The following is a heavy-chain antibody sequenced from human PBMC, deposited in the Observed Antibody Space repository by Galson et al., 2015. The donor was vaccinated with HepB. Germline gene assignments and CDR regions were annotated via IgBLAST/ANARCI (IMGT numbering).Heavy chain of an antibody. V-gene: IGHV3-49*03. CDR2: IRSKAYGGTT. CDR1: GFTFGDYA. Sequence: SLRLSCAASGFTFGDYAMSWFRQAPGKGLEWVGFIRSKAYGGTTEYAASVKGRFTISRDDSKSIAYLQMNSLKTEDTAVYYCTREKIRMIGYYFDYWGQGTLVTVSS. J-gene: IGHJ4*02. D-gene: IGHD3-22*01. CDR3: TREKIRMIGYYFDY.